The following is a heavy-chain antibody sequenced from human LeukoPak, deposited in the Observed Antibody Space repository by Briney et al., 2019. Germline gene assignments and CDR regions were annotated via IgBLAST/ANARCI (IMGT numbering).Heavy chain of an antibody. CDR1: GYTFTSYA. V-gene: IGHV7-4-1*02. D-gene: IGHD1-26*01. CDR2: INTNTGNP. Sequence: ASVKVSCKASGYTFTSYAMNWARQAPGQGLEWMGWINTNTGNPTYAQGFTGRFVFSLDTSVSTAYLQISSLKAEDTAVYYCAKDPPHGSYYADFDYWGQGTLVTVSS. J-gene: IGHJ4*02. CDR3: AKDPPHGSYYADFDY.